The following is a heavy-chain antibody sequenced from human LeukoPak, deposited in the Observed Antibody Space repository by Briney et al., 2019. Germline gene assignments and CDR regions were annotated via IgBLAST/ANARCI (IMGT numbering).Heavy chain of an antibody. D-gene: IGHD1-1*01. CDR2: INSDGSSA. CDR1: GFTFSNYW. Sequence: PGRSLRLSCAASGFTFSNYWMHWVRHAPGKGLVYVSRINSDGSSANYADSVQGRFTISRDNAKNTLYLEMNSLRADDTAVYYCARPVTGTYAPLEYWGQGTLVTVSS. J-gene: IGHJ4*02. V-gene: IGHV3-74*01. CDR3: ARPVTGTYAPLEY.